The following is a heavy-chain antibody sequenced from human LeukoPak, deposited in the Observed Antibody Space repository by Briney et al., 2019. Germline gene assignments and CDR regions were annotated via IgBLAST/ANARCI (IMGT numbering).Heavy chain of an antibody. D-gene: IGHD5-24*01. J-gene: IGHJ4*02. CDR1: GFTFSGSA. Sequence: PGGSLRLSCAASGFTFSGSAMHWVRQASGKGLEWVGRIRSKVNSYATAYAASVKGRFTISRDESKNTAYLEMNSLKSEDTAVYYCTRVAEMPTLASDFDYWGQGTLVTVSS. CDR3: TRVAEMPTLASDFDY. V-gene: IGHV3-73*01. CDR2: IRSKVNSYAT.